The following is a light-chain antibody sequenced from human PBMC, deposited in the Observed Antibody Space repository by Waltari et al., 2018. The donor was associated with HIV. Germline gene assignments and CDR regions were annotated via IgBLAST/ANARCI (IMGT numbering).Light chain of an antibody. V-gene: IGLV4-60*03. CDR3: ETWDSNIRV. J-gene: IGLJ3*02. CDR2: VEGSGTY. Sequence: QPEVTQSSSASASLGSSAELTCTLSSGHSSYIIAWHQQQPGKAPRYLMKVEGSGTYNKGSGVPDRVSGSSSGADRYLTISNIQSDDEADYYCETWDSNIRVFGGGTKLTVL. CDR1: SGHSSYI.